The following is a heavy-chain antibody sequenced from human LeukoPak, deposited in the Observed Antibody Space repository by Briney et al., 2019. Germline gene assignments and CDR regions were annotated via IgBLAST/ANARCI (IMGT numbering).Heavy chain of an antibody. Sequence: KTSETLSLTCTVSGGSISSYYWSWIRQPPGKGLEWIGYIYYSGSTNYNPSLKSRVTISVDTSENQFSLKLSSVTAADAAVYYCARYSSREYYFDYWGQGTLVTVSS. CDR3: ARYSSREYYFDY. D-gene: IGHD6-13*01. CDR2: IYYSGST. CDR1: GGSISSYY. J-gene: IGHJ4*02. V-gene: IGHV4-59*01.